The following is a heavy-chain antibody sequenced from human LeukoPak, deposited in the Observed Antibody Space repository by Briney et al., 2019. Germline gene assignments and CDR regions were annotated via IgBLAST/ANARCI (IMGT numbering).Heavy chain of an antibody. D-gene: IGHD3-22*01. Sequence: GRSLRLSCVASGITFSNYGMHWVRQAPGKGLEWVSSISSSSSYIYYADSVKGRFTISRDNAKNSLYLQMNSLRAEDTAVYYCAKGQRGSYYDSSGYTDYWGQGTLVTVSS. J-gene: IGHJ4*02. CDR1: GITFSNYG. CDR2: ISSSSSYI. CDR3: AKGQRGSYYDSSGYTDY. V-gene: IGHV3-21*01.